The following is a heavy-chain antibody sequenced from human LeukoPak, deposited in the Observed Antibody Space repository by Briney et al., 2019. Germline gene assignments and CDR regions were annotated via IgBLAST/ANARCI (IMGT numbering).Heavy chain of an antibody. J-gene: IGHJ4*02. D-gene: IGHD6-13*01. CDR3: AKVAAAGTGPEDY. Sequence: PGGSLRLSCAASGFTFSSYWMHWVRQAPGKGLVLVSRINSDGSSTSYADSVKGRFTISRDNAKNTLYLQMNSLRAEDTAVYYCAKVAAAGTGPEDYWGQGTLVTVSS. CDR2: INSDGSST. V-gene: IGHV3-74*01. CDR1: GFTFSSYW.